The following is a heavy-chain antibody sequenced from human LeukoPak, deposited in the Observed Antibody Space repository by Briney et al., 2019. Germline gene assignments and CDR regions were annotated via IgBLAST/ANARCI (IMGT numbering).Heavy chain of an antibody. CDR1: GFTFSSYA. J-gene: IGHJ3*02. CDR2: ISSNGGST. CDR3: VNPIVAVAGKHWRSDAFDI. D-gene: IGHD6-19*01. V-gene: IGHV3-64D*06. Sequence: VQPGRSLRLSCAASGFTFSSYAMHWVRQAPGKGLEYVSAISSNGGSTYYADSVKGRFTISRDNSKNTLYLQMSSLRAEDTAVYYCVNPIVAVAGKHWRSDAFDIWGQGTMVTVSS.